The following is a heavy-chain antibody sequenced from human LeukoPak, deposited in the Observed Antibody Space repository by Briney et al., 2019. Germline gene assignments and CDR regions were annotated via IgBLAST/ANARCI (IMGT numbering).Heavy chain of an antibody. V-gene: IGHV3-11*03. J-gene: IGHJ3*02. Sequence: PGGSLRLSCAASGFSFSDYYMNWIRQAPGKGLEWVSYISSSATYTDYAESVKDRFTVSRDNAKNSLYLQMNSLRAEDTAVYYCARSFYDFLNGPYEEAFDMWGQGTMVTVSS. CDR1: GFSFSDYY. CDR3: ARSFYDFLNGPYEEAFDM. CDR2: ISSSATYT. D-gene: IGHD3-3*01.